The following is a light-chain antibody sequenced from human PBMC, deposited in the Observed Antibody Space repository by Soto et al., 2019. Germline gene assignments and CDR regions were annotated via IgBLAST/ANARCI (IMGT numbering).Light chain of an antibody. CDR1: QSISSY. J-gene: IGKJ4*01. CDR3: QQSYSTPQLT. V-gene: IGKV1-39*01. Sequence: DIQMTQSPSTLSASVGDIVTLTFRASQSISSYLNLYQQKPGKAPKLLIYAASSLESGVPSRFSGSGSGTDFTLTISSLQPEDFATYYCQQSYSTPQLTFGGGTKVDIK. CDR2: AAS.